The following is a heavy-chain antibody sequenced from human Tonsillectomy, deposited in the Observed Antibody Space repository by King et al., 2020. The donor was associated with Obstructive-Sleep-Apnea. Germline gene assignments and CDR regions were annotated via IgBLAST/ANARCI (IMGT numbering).Heavy chain of an antibody. CDR2: ISLNSGSI. CDR3: AKHYGSGSSD. Sequence: VQLVESGGGLVQPGRSLRLSCAASGFTFDDYAMHWVRQAPGKGLEWVSGISLNSGSIGYADSVKGRFTISRDNAKNSLYLQMNSLRAEDTALYYCAKHYGSGSSDWGQGTLVTVSS. J-gene: IGHJ4*02. V-gene: IGHV3-9*01. D-gene: IGHD3-10*01. CDR1: GFTFDDYA.